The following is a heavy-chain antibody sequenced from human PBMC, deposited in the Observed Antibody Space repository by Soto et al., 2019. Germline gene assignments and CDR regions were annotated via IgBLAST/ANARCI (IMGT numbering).Heavy chain of an antibody. CDR1: GFTFSSYA. Sequence: GGSLRFSCAASGFTFSSYAMHWVRQAPGKGLEWVAVISYDGSNKYYADSVKGRFTISRDNSKNTLYLQMNSLRAEDTAVYYCARERYYDSSGPFAYWGQGTLVTVSS. CDR2: ISYDGSNK. CDR3: ARERYYDSSGPFAY. V-gene: IGHV3-30-3*01. J-gene: IGHJ4*02. D-gene: IGHD3-22*01.